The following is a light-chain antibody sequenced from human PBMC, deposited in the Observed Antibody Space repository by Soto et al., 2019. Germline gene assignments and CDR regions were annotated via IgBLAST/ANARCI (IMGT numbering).Light chain of an antibody. Sequence: DIQMTQSPSTLSASVGDRVTITCRASQSLNNDLAWYQQKPGKAPNLLIYDASTLERGVPSRFSGTGSGTEFTLTISSLQSEDFAVYYCQQYNNWPPTFGQGTRLEIK. J-gene: IGKJ5*01. CDR3: QQYNNWPPT. CDR2: DAS. CDR1: QSLNND. V-gene: IGKV1-5*01.